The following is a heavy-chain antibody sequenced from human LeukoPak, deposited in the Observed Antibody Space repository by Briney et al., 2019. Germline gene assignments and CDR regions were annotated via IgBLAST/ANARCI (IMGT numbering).Heavy chain of an antibody. D-gene: IGHD3-22*01. J-gene: IGHJ4*02. Sequence: PSETLSLTCAVYGGSFSGYYWSWIRQPPGKGLEWIGEINHSGSTNYNPSLKSRVTISVDTSKNQFSLELSSVTAADTAVYYCARHSSLGSGYYYWGQGTLVTVSS. CDR2: INHSGST. CDR3: ARHSSLGSGYYY. V-gene: IGHV4-34*01. CDR1: GGSFSGYY.